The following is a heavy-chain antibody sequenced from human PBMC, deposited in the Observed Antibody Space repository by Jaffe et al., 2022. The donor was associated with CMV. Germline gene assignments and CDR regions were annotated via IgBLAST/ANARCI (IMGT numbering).Heavy chain of an antibody. CDR3: ARDYRPGGFDY. J-gene: IGHJ4*02. D-gene: IGHD3-16*01. CDR1: GFTFSSYG. Sequence: QVQLVESGGGVVQPGRSLRLSCAASGFTFSSYGMHWVRQAPGKGLEWVAVIWYDGSNKYYADSVKGRFTISRDNSKNTLYLQMNSLRAEDTAVYYCARDYRPGGFDYWGQGTLVTVSS. V-gene: IGHV3-33*01. CDR2: IWYDGSNK.